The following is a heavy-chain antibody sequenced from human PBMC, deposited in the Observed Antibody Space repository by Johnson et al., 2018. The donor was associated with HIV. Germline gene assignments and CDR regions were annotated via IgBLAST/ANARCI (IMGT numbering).Heavy chain of an antibody. Sequence: MLLVESGGGLVQPGGSLRLSCAVSGFTFRSYWMTWVRQAPGKGLEWVTNIKQDGSEKYYVDSVKGRFTISRDNAKNSLYLQMNSLRAEDTAVYYCAREIIFRGAFDIWGQGTMVTV. D-gene: IGHD3-10*01. CDR2: IKQDGSEK. CDR1: GFTFRSYW. CDR3: AREIIFRGAFDI. J-gene: IGHJ3*02. V-gene: IGHV3-7*01.